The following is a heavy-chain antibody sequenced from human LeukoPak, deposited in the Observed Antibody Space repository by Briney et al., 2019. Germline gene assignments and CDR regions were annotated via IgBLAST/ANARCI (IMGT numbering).Heavy chain of an antibody. V-gene: IGHV3-23*01. J-gene: IGHJ3*02. D-gene: IGHD6-19*01. CDR2: ISGSGDTT. Sequence: PGGSLRLSCAASGFIFSRYAMSWVRQAPGKGLEWVSAISGSGDTTYYADSVKGRFTISRDNSKNTLYLQMNSLRAEDTAVYYCAKFTDSSGWYGHRGAFDIWGQGTMVTVSS. CDR3: AKFTDSSGWYGHRGAFDI. CDR1: GFIFSRYA.